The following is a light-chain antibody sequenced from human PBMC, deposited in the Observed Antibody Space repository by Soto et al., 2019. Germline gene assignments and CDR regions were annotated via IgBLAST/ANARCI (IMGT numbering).Light chain of an antibody. V-gene: IGLV2-14*03. CDR2: DVS. CDR3: NSYTNSSTYV. CDR1: STDVGNYNY. Sequence: QSVLTQPASVSGSPGQSIAISCTGTSTDVGNYNYVSWYQQHPGRAPQLMIYDVSNRPSGVSDRFSGSKSGNTASLTISGLQPEDEADYYCNSYTNSSTYVFGTGTKVTVL. J-gene: IGLJ1*01.